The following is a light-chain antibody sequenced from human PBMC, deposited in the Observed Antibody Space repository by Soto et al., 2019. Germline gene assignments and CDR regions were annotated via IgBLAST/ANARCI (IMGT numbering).Light chain of an antibody. CDR3: QQSFNTTVT. V-gene: IGKV1-39*01. Sequence: DIQMTRSPSSLSASVGYIFTITCRASRSIRKYLNWYQKKTGKAPQVLIYGASSLQSGVPSRLSTSGYGTDFTLTINSMQTEDFDTYYCQQSFNTTVTFGQGTRLEIK. CDR1: RSIRKY. CDR2: GAS. J-gene: IGKJ5*01.